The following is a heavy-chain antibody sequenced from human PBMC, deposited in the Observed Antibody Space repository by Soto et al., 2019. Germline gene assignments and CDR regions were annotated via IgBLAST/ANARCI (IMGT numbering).Heavy chain of an antibody. CDR1: GFTFSSYA. CDR3: ALTVTATTYGMDV. V-gene: IGHV3-23*01. J-gene: IGHJ6*02. D-gene: IGHD2-21*02. Sequence: GGSLRLSCAASGFTFSSYAMSWVRQAPGKGLEWVSAISGSGGSTYYADSVKGRFSISRDNSKNTLYLQMNSLRAEDTAVYYCALTVTATTYGMDVWGQGTTVTVSS. CDR2: ISGSGGST.